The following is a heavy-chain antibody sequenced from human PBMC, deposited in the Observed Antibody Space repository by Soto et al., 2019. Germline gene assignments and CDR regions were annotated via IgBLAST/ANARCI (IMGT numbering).Heavy chain of an antibody. CDR3: ARSEYCTNGVCLPEDDY. CDR1: GYTFTSYG. D-gene: IGHD2-8*01. J-gene: IGHJ4*02. V-gene: IGHV1-18*01. CDR2: ISAYNGNT. Sequence: QVQLVQSGAEVKKPGASVKVSCKASGYTFTSYGISWVQQAPGQGLEWMGWISAYNGNTNYAQKLQGRVTMTTDTSTSTAYMELRSLRSDDTAVYYCARSEYCTNGVCLPEDDYWGQGTLVTVSS.